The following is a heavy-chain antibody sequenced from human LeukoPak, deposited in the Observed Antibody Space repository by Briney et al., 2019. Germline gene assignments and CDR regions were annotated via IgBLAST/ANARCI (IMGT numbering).Heavy chain of an antibody. D-gene: IGHD3-10*01. Sequence: GGSLRLSCAASGFTFSSCSMNWVRQAPGKGLEWVSSISSSSSYIYYADSVKGRFTISRDNAKNSLYLQMNSLRAEDTAVYYCAGSPQLWFGVNWFDPWGQGTLVTVSS. V-gene: IGHV3-21*01. CDR1: GFTFSSCS. J-gene: IGHJ5*02. CDR3: AGSPQLWFGVNWFDP. CDR2: ISSSSSYI.